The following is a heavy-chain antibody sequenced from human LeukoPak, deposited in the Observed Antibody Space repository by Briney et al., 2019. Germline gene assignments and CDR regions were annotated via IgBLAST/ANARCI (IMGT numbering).Heavy chain of an antibody. V-gene: IGHV3-23*01. Sequence: GGSLRLSCAASGFTFSSYAMSWVRQAPGKGLEWVSAISGSGGSTYYADSVKGRFTISRDNSKNTLYLQMTSLRAEDTAVYYCAKGGLRLGELSLFDYWGQGTLVTVSS. D-gene: IGHD3-16*02. J-gene: IGHJ4*02. CDR2: ISGSGGST. CDR1: GFTFSSYA. CDR3: AKGGLRLGELSLFDY.